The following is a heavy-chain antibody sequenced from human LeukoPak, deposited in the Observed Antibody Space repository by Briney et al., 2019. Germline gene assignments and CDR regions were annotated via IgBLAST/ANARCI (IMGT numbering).Heavy chain of an antibody. V-gene: IGHV3-49*04. Sequence: GGSLRLSCTASGFTFGDYAMSWVRQAPGKGLEWVGFIRSKAYGGTTEYAASVKGRFTISRDDFKSIAYLQMNSLKTEDTAVYYCTRVRLWFGELSSFDYWGQGTLVTVSS. J-gene: IGHJ4*02. CDR3: TRVRLWFGELSSFDY. CDR2: IRSKAYGGTT. CDR1: GFTFGDYA. D-gene: IGHD3-10*01.